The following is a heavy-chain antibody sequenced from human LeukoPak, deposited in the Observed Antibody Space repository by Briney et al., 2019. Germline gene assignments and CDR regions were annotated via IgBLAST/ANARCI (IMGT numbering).Heavy chain of an antibody. CDR2: VYKDGKM. CDR3: ASRHCSGGDCYFAGADPFDH. D-gene: IGHD2-21*01. CDR1: GFTVSSTY. J-gene: IGHJ4*02. V-gene: IGHV3-53*01. Sequence: PGGSLRLSYAASGFTVSSTYMSWVRQSPGKGLEWVSVVYKDGKMFYIDSVKGRFAISRDTSKNTVYLQMNNLRAEDTAVYYCASRHCSGGDCYFAGADPFDHWGQGTLVTVSS.